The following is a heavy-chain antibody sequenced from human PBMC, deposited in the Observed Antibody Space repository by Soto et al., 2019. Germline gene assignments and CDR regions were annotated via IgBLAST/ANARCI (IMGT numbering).Heavy chain of an antibody. CDR3: ARDGDPGYSFWSGPLGGGRFDP. CDR2: IVPLFGTA. D-gene: IGHD3-3*01. CDR1: GGTFGNTA. Sequence: QVQLVQSGAEVKEPGSSVNVSCKTSGGTFGNTAVTWVRQVPGQGLEWIGGIVPLFGTANYAQKFRGRVMITADESTSTASMDLSSLRSADTAIYYCARDGDPGYSFWSGPLGGGRFDPWGKGTLVTVSS. J-gene: IGHJ5*02. V-gene: IGHV1-69*12.